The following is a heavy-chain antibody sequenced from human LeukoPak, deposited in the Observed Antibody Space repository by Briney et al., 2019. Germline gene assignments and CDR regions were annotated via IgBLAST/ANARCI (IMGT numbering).Heavy chain of an antibody. D-gene: IGHD3-22*01. J-gene: IGHJ4*02. CDR3: ARVDYYDSSGYRH. CDR2: IYHSGST. CDR1: GGSISSGGYY. Sequence: SQTLSLTCTVSGGSISSGGYYWSWIRQPPGKGLEWIGYIYHSGSTYYNPSLKSRVTISVDTSKNQFSLKLSSVTAADTAVYYCARVDYYDSSGYRHWGQGTLVTVSS. V-gene: IGHV4-30-2*01.